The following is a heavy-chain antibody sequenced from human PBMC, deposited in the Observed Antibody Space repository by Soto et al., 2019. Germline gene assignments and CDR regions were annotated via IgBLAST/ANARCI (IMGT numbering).Heavy chain of an antibody. CDR1: GGSFSGYY. J-gene: IGHJ4*02. V-gene: IGHV4-34*01. CDR2: INHSGSA. CDR3: ARTRIGGRDY. D-gene: IGHD2-15*01. Sequence: SSETLSLTCAVYGGSFSGYYWSWIRQPPGKGLEWIGEINHSGSANYNPSLKSRVTISVDTSKNQFSLKLSSVTAADTAVYYCARTRIGGRDYWGQGTLVTVSS.